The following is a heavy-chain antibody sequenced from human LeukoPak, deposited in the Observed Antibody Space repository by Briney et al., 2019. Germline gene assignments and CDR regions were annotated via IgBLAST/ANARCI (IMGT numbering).Heavy chain of an antibody. V-gene: IGHV3-21*01. D-gene: IGHD3-22*01. J-gene: IGHJ4*02. Sequence: GGSLRLSCAASGFTFSTYSMNWVRQAPGKGLEWVSSISSSGSYIYYADSVEGRFAISRDSAKNSLYLQMSSLRAEDTAVYYCARGVDYYENSGTIDYWGQGTLVTVSS. CDR3: ARGVDYYENSGTIDY. CDR1: GFTFSTYS. CDR2: ISSSGSYI.